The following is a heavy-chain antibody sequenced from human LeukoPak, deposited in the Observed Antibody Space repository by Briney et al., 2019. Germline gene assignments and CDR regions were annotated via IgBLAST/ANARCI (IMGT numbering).Heavy chain of an antibody. V-gene: IGHV4-39*01. CDR1: GGSIRSSYYY. CDR3: VRHDGRGGATMGALDS. CDR2: IYYGRTT. J-gene: IGHJ4*02. Sequence: PSETLSLTCTVSGGSIRSSYYYWGWIRQPPGKGLEWIGSIYYGRTTYYNPSLNSRVTISVVTSKNQFSLQLNSVTAADTAVYYCVRHDGRGGATMGALDSWGQGSLVTVSS. D-gene: IGHD5-12*01.